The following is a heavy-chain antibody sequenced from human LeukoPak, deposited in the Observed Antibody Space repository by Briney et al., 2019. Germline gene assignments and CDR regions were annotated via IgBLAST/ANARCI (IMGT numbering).Heavy chain of an antibody. CDR3: ARARASVPDY. CDR1: VYTFTIYG. CDR2: SSAYNGNT. Sequence: GASVKVSCNATVYTFTIYGISWVRQAPCQGKEWRGWSSAYNGNTNYAQTLQSRVTTTTDTTTRTVYIELRGPSTGARALPYCARARASVPDYWGQGHLVTVSS. V-gene: IGHV1-18*01. J-gene: IGHJ4*02.